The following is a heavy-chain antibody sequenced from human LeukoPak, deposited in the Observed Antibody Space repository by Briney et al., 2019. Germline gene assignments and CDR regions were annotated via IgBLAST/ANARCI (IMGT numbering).Heavy chain of an antibody. CDR1: GGSISSSSYY. J-gene: IGHJ5*02. Sequence: SETLSLTCTVSGGSISSSSYYWGWIRQPPGKGLAWIGSIYYSGSTYYNPSLKSRVTISVDTSKNQFSLKLSSVTAADTAVYYCARLPTFVNWFDPWGQGTLVTVSS. D-gene: IGHD3-10*02. CDR3: ARLPTFVNWFDP. CDR2: IYYSGST. V-gene: IGHV4-39*01.